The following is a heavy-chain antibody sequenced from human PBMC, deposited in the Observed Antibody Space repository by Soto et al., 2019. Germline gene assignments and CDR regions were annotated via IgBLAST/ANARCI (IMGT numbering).Heavy chain of an antibody. CDR1: GVTFSSYT. J-gene: IGHJ6*02. CDR3: VRFCATYGIDV. V-gene: IGHV1-69*02. Sequence: QVQLVQSGAEVKKPGSSVKVSCKASGVTFSSYTISWVRQAPGQGLEWVGRIIRILGIANYAKKFQGRVTITADKSTSTAYMALNRQRSEDTAVYYGVRFCATYGIDVWGQGTTVTVSS. CDR2: IIRILGIA.